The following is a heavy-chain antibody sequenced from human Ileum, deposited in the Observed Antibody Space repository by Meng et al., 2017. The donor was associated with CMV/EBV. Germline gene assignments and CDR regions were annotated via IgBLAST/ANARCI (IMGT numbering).Heavy chain of an antibody. J-gene: IGHJ5*02. D-gene: IGHD1-1*01. CDR3: ASHPQTGGEWFDP. V-gene: IGHV6-1*01. CDR2: TYYRSKWYN. CDR1: GDSGSSNSAA. Sequence: SGDSGSSNSAAWNWIRQSPSRGLEWLGRTYYRSKWYNDYAVSVKSRITINPDTSKNQFSLQLNSVTPEDTAVYYCASHPQTGGEWFDPWGQGTLVTVSS.